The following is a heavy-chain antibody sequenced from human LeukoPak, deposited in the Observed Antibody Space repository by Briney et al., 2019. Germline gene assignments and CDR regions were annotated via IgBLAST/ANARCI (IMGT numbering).Heavy chain of an antibody. CDR1: GFTFSSYA. D-gene: IGHD7-27*01. V-gene: IGHV3-23*01. CDR3: ARDRITGEDFDY. Sequence: GGSLRLSCAASGFTFSSYAMSWVRQAPGKGLQWVSAISGSGGSTYYADSVKGRFTISRDNSKNTLYLQMNSLRAEDTAVYYCARDRITGEDFDYWGQGTLVTVSS. CDR2: ISGSGGST. J-gene: IGHJ4*02.